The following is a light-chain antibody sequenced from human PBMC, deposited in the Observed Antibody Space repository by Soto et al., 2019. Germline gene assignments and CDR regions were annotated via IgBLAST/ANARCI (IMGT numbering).Light chain of an antibody. Sequence: QSVLTQPPSASGTPGQRVSISCSGSSSNIGSNSVQWHQQLPGTAPNLLIYADNLRPSGVPDRFSGSKSGTSASLAITGLQSGDEADYYCAAWDDSLNGFVFGTGTKVTVL. J-gene: IGLJ1*01. CDR2: ADN. CDR1: SSNIGSNS. V-gene: IGLV1-44*01. CDR3: AAWDDSLNGFV.